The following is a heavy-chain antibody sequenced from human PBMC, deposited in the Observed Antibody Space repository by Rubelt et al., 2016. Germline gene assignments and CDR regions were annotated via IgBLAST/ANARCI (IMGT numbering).Heavy chain of an antibody. Sequence: QVQLVQSGAEVKKPGASVKVSCKASGYTFTSYDINWVRQATGQGLEWMGWMNPNSGNTGYAQKFQGRGTMTRNTSISTAYMERSSLRSEDTAVYYCARLSITIFGVVVYYYGMDVWGQGTTVTVSS. CDR1: GYTFTSYD. CDR2: MNPNSGNT. D-gene: IGHD3-3*01. CDR3: ARLSITIFGVVVYYYGMDV. J-gene: IGHJ6*02. V-gene: IGHV1-8*01.